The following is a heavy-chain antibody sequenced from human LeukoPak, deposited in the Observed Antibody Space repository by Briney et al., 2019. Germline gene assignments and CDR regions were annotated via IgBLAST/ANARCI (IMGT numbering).Heavy chain of an antibody. J-gene: IGHJ4*02. V-gene: IGHV3-74*01. Sequence: GGSLRLSCAASGFTFSSYWMHWVRQAPGKGLVWVSRINSDGSTTNYADSVKGRFTISRDNAKNTLYLQMNSLRADDTAVYYCARDAKYYYDSSGYSFDYWGQGTLVTVSS. CDR1: GFTFSSYW. CDR2: INSDGSTT. CDR3: ARDAKYYYDSSGYSFDY. D-gene: IGHD3-22*01.